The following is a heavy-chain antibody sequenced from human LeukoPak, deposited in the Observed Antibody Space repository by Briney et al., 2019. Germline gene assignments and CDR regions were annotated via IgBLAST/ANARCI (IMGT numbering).Heavy chain of an antibody. CDR3: ARGGFDSRWACDI. Sequence: ASVKASCKASGYSFTKYAMNWVRQAPGQGLEWMGWINTNTRTPTYAQGFIGRVVFSLDTSVSTAYLQISSLKAEDTAVYYCARGGFDSRWACDIWGQGTMVTVSS. CDR1: GYSFTKYA. V-gene: IGHV7-4-1*02. CDR2: INTNTRTP. D-gene: IGHD3-9*01. J-gene: IGHJ3*02.